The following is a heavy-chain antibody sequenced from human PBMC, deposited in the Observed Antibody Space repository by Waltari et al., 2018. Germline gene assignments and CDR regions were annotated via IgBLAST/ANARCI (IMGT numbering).Heavy chain of an antibody. J-gene: IGHJ4*02. CDR2: VLSTGKT. CDR3: ARDRGRGLYLDV. D-gene: IGHD2-15*01. CDR1: GDSVTSANW. Sequence: QLQESGPGLVKPSGTLSLSCAVSGDSVTSANWWSWVRQSPQWGLEWIGQVLSTGKTNYSPSFASRVTMSLDASNNQFSLKVTSATAADTAVYYCARDRGRGLYLDVWGPGTLVTVSP. V-gene: IGHV4-4*02.